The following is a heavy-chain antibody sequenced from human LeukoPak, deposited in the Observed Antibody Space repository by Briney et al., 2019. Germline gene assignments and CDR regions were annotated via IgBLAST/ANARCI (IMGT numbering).Heavy chain of an antibody. CDR2: MYFSGIT. V-gene: IGHV4-31*03. CDR3: ARDGYSSSSYFDY. CDR1: GVSISSGGYY. D-gene: IGHD6-6*01. J-gene: IGHJ4*02. Sequence: SQTLSLTCTLSGVSISSGGYYSSWIRQHPGKGLEWIGYMYFSGITSYNPSLKSRVTISVDTSKNQFTLKLSSVTAADTAVYYCARDGYSSSSYFDYRGQGTLVTVSS.